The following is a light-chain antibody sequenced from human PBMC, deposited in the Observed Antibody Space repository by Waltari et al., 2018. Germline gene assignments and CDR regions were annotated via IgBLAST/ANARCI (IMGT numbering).Light chain of an antibody. V-gene: IGKV3-20*01. CDR3: QNHERLPAT. CDR2: AAS. CDR1: QSVSKY. Sequence: EIVLTQSPGTLSLSPGERATLSCRASQSVSKYVAWYQQRPGQAPRLLIYAASTRATVIPDSVSGSGSGTDFSLTISRLEPEDFAVYYCQNHERLPATFGQGTKVEIK. J-gene: IGKJ1*01.